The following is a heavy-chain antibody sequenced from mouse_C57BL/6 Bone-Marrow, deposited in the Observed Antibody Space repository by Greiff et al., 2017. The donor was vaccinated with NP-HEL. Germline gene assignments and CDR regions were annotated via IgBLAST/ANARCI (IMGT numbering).Heavy chain of an antibody. CDR1: GYTFTSYW. D-gene: IGHD1-1*01. J-gene: IGHJ3*01. CDR3: ERGIYYGSSLWFAY. CDR2: IDPSDSET. Sequence: QVHVKQPGAELVRPGSSVKLSCKASGYTFTSYWMHWVKQRPIQGLEWIGNIDPSDSETHYNQKFKDKATLTVDKSSSTAYMQLSRLTAEDSAVYYGERGIYYGSSLWFAYWGQGTLVTVSA. V-gene: IGHV1-52*01.